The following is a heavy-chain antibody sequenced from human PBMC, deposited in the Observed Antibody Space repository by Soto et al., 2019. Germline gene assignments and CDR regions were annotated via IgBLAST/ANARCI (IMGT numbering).Heavy chain of an antibody. V-gene: IGHV4-61*01. CDR1: GGSVSSGSYY. J-gene: IGHJ4*02. Sequence: SETLSLTCTVSGGSVSSGSYYWSWIRQPPGKGLEWIGYIYYSGSTNYNPSLKSRVTISVDTSKNQFSLKLSSVTAADTAVYYCARDSLITGTSDYWGQGTLVTVSS. D-gene: IGHD1-20*01. CDR2: IYYSGST. CDR3: ARDSLITGTSDY.